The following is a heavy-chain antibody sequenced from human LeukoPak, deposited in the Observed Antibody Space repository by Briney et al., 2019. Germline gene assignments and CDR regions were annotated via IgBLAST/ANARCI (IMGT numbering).Heavy chain of an antibody. CDR2: MYYTGST. J-gene: IGHJ4*02. D-gene: IGHD4-17*01. CDR1: GGSISSSYYY. Sequence: SETLSLTRTVSGGSISSSYYYWGWIRQPPGKGLEYIGYMYYTGSTYYSPSLKSRVSISVDTSKNQFSLKLSSVTAADTAVYYCARGTGYYGDCFDYWGQGALVAVSS. V-gene: IGHV4-39*01. CDR3: ARGTGYYGDCFDY.